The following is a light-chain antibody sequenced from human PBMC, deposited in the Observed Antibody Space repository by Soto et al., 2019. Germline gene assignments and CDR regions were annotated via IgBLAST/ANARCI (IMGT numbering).Light chain of an antibody. J-gene: IGKJ1*01. CDR1: QSISSW. V-gene: IGKV1-5*01. Sequence: DIQMTQSPSTLSASVGDRVTITCRASQSISSWLAWYQQKPGKAPKLLIYDASSLESVVPSRFSGSGSGTEFTLTISILLFDNFSSYDCQQYKSFWKLGQGPNVDIK. CDR3: QQYKSFWK. CDR2: DAS.